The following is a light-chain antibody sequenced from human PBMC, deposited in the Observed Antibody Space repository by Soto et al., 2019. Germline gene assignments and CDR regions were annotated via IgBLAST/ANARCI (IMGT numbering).Light chain of an antibody. V-gene: IGLV2-14*01. J-gene: IGLJ1*01. CDR3: SSYTSSSTLYV. CDR1: SSDVGRYNT. CDR2: EVT. Sequence: QSVLTQPASVSGSPGQTITISCTGTSSDVGRYNTVSWYQHHPGKAPKLIIYEVTHRPAGISDRFSASKSGNTASLTISGLQAEDEADYYCSSYTSSSTLYVFGTGTKVTVL.